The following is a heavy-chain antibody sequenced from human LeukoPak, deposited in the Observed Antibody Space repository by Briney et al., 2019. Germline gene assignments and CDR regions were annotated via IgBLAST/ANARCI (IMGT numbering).Heavy chain of an antibody. Sequence: SVKVSCKASGGTFSSYAISWVRQAPGQGREWMGGIIPIFGTANYAQKFQGRVTITADESTSTAYMELSSLRSEDTAVYYCARRGRDYYDSSNWFDPWGQGTLVTVSS. D-gene: IGHD3-22*01. CDR3: ARRGRDYYDSSNWFDP. CDR1: GGTFSSYA. J-gene: IGHJ5*02. CDR2: IIPIFGTA. V-gene: IGHV1-69*13.